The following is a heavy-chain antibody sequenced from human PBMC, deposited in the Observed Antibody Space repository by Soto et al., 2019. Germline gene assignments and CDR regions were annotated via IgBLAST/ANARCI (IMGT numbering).Heavy chain of an antibody. J-gene: IGHJ6*02. CDR1: GFYFNSYP. CDR3: ARDYCSKTTCPNYDMDV. D-gene: IGHD2-2*01. V-gene: IGHV3-30*03. Sequence: GGSLRLSCAASGFYFNSYPMGWVRQAPGKWLEWVAVILYDGSEKWFADSVKGRFTISRDNSKNTLYLQMNSLRAEDTAMYYCARDYCSKTTCPNYDMDVWGQGXTVTVYS. CDR2: ILYDGSEK.